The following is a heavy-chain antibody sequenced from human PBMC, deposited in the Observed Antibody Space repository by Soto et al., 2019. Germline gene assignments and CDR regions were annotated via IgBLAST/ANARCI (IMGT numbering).Heavy chain of an antibody. CDR2: ISSSSSTI. CDR3: ARGIKYGAYSRWFDP. J-gene: IGHJ5*02. CDR1: GFTFSSYS. Sequence: GGSLRLSCAASGFTFSSYSMNWVRQAPGKGLEWVSYISSSSSTIYYADSVKGRFTISRDNAKNSLYLQLSSLRSEDTAVYFCARGIKYGAYSRWFDPWGQGTLVTVSS. V-gene: IGHV3-48*01. D-gene: IGHD4-17*01.